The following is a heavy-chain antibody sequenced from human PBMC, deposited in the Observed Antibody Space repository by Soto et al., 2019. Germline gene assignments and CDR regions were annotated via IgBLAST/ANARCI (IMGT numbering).Heavy chain of an antibody. CDR1: GLSFNIYW. Sequence: EVQLVESGGGLVQPGGSLRLSCAASGLSFNIYWMHWVRQVPGKGLVWLARINSDGSHTIYVDSVKGRFTISRDNAKNTVFLHMDSLRDEDTGVYYCAGGMAGLDVWGQGTTVTVSS. V-gene: IGHV3-74*01. CDR2: INSDGSHT. CDR3: AGGMAGLDV. J-gene: IGHJ6*02.